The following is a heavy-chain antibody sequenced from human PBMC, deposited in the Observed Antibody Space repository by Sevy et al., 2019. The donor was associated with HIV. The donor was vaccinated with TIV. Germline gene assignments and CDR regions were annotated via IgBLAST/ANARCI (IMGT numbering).Heavy chain of an antibody. CDR3: ARSMVRGVIPDV. Sequence: GGSLRLSCAASGFTFSSYSMNWVRQAPGKGLEWVSSISSSSSYIYYADSVKGRFTISRDNAKNPLYLQMNSLGAEDTAVYYCARSMVRGVIPDVWGQGTTVTVSS. CDR2: ISSSSSYI. D-gene: IGHD3-10*01. J-gene: IGHJ6*02. V-gene: IGHV3-21*01. CDR1: GFTFSSYS.